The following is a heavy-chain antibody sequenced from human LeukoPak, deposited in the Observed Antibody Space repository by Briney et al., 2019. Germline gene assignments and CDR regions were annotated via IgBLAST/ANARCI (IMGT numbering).Heavy chain of an antibody. CDR1: GFTFSSYA. J-gene: IGHJ5*02. Sequence: GGSLRLSCAASGFTFSSYAMIWVRQAPGKGLEWVSGISGSGGSTYYAESVKGRFTISRDNSKNTLYLQVNSLRAEDTAAYYCAKGYYSSGYNWFDPWGQGTLVTVSS. CDR2: ISGSGGST. V-gene: IGHV3-23*01. D-gene: IGHD3-10*01. CDR3: AKGYYSSGYNWFDP.